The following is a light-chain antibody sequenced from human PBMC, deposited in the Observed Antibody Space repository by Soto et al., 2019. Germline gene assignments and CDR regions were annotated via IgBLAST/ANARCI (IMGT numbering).Light chain of an antibody. CDR2: DVS. CDR3: SSYTSSSTLVV. J-gene: IGLJ1*01. CDR1: SSDVGGYNY. V-gene: IGLV2-14*01. Sequence: QSVLTQPASVSGSPGQSITISCTGTSSDVGGYNYVSWYQQNPGKAPKLMIYDVSNRPSGVSNRFSGSKSGNTASLTISGLQAEDEADYYCSSYTSSSTLVVFGTGTKLTVL.